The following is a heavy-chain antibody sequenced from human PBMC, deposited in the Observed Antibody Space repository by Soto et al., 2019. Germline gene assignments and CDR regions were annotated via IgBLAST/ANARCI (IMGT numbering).Heavy chain of an antibody. D-gene: IGHD5-12*01. CDR1: GGSVSSGSYY. Sequence: QVQLQESGPGLVNPSETLSLTCTVSGGSVSSGSYYWSWIRQPPGKGLEWIGYIYYSGSTDYNPSLRSRVTIPVESSKNQFALKLSSVTAADTAVYYCARYSGYDSYSYYGMDVWGQGTPSPSP. CDR2: IYYSGST. J-gene: IGHJ6*02. CDR3: ARYSGYDSYSYYGMDV. V-gene: IGHV4-61*01.